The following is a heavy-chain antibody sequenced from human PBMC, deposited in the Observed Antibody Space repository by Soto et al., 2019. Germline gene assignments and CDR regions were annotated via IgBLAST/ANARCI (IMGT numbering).Heavy chain of an antibody. CDR2: ISGSGGST. Sequence: GGSLRLSCAASGFTFSSYAMSWVRQAPGKGLEWVSAISGSGGSTYYADSVKGRFTISRDNSKNTLYLQMNSLRAEDTALYYCAKDQGVPYYYYYMDVWGKGTTVTVSS. D-gene: IGHD2-8*01. CDR1: GFTFSSYA. CDR3: AKDQGVPYYYYYMDV. V-gene: IGHV3-23*01. J-gene: IGHJ6*03.